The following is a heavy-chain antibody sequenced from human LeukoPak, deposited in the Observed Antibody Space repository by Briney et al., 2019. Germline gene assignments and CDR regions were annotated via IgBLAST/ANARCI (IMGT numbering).Heavy chain of an antibody. CDR2: ISGRGGRT. V-gene: IGHV3-23*01. Sequence: GGALRLSCAASGVTFRSDGMCWGCPAPGGGVGWVSAISGRGGRTYSADSAKGRFTISRDNSTRTLCMQMNSVRAEETALYYSARQIYSIRLRIPYYYSYMYVCGKGATVTVSS. CDR3: ARQIYSIRLRIPYYYSYMYV. D-gene: IGHD6-13*01. CDR1: GVTFRSDG. J-gene: IGHJ6*03.